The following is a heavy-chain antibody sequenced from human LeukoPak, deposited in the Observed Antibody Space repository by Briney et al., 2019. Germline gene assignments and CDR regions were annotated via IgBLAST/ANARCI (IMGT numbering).Heavy chain of an antibody. J-gene: IGHJ5*02. V-gene: IGHV4-34*01. Sequence: SETLSLTCAVYDGSFSGYYWSWIRQPPGKGLEWIGEINHSGSTNYNPSLKSRVTISLDTSKSQFSLKVRYVTAADTAVYYCARHVVATTYNWFDPWGQGTLVTVSS. D-gene: IGHD5-12*01. CDR1: DGSFSGYY. CDR2: INHSGST. CDR3: ARHVVATTYNWFDP.